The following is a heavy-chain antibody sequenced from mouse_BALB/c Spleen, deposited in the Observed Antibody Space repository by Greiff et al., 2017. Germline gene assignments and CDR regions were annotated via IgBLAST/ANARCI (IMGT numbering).Heavy chain of an antibody. CDR3: AREGSSYYFDY. V-gene: IGHV7-3*02. Sequence: EVQVVESGGGLVQPGGSLRLSCATSGFTFTDYYMSWVRQPPGKALEWLGFIRNKANGYTTEYSASVKGRFTISRDNSQSILYLQMNTLRAEDSATYYCAREGSSYYFDYWGQGTTLTVSS. D-gene: IGHD1-1*01. CDR1: GFTFTDYY. CDR2: IRNKANGYTT. J-gene: IGHJ2*01.